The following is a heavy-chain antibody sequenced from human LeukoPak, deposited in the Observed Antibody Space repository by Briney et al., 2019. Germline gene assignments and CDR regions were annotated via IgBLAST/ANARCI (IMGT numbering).Heavy chain of an antibody. J-gene: IGHJ4*02. D-gene: IGHD2-2*01. CDR3: ARSDSSSAHTAFDY. CDR1: GASINSFY. Sequence: SETLSLTCTASGASINSFYWSWIRQPAGKGLEWIGRIYSSGSTNYNPSLKGRVTMSVDTSKDQFSLKLSSVTAADTAVYYCARSDSSSAHTAFDYWGQGTLVTVSS. CDR2: IYSSGST. V-gene: IGHV4-4*07.